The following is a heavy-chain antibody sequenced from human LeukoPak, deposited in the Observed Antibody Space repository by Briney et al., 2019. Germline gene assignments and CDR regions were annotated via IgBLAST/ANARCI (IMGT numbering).Heavy chain of an antibody. CDR1: GGSISSGDYD. J-gene: IGHJ3*02. D-gene: IGHD3-3*01. Sequence: SETLSLTCTVSGGSISSGDYDWSWIRQPPGKGLEWIGYIYYSGSTYYNPSLKSRVTISVDTSKNQFSLKLSSVTAADTAVYYCARVAPITIFGVVTSSGRRAFDIWGQGTIVTVSS. CDR3: ARVAPITIFGVVTSSGRRAFDI. V-gene: IGHV4-30-4*08. CDR2: IYYSGST.